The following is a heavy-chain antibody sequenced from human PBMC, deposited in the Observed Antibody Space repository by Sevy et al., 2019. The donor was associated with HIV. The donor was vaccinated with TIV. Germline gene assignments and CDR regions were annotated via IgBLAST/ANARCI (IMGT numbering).Heavy chain of an antibody. CDR1: GGSISSSSYY. J-gene: IGHJ5*02. V-gene: IGHV4-39*01. CDR3: ARRHVGYCSSTSCYAGDWFDP. D-gene: IGHD2-2*01. CDR2: IYYSGST. Sequence: SETLSLTCTVSGGSISSSSYYWGWIRQPPGKGLEWIGSIYYSGSTYYNPSLKSRVTISVDTSKNQFSLKLSSVTAADTAVYYWARRHVGYCSSTSCYAGDWFDPWGQGTLVTVSS.